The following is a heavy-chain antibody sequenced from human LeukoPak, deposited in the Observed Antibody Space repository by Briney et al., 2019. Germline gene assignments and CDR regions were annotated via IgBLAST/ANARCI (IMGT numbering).Heavy chain of an antibody. CDR3: ARDTITGTSP. CDR1: GGSFSGYY. CDR2: INHSGST. Sequence: SETLSLTCAVYGGSFSGYYWSWIRQPPGKGLEWIGEINHSGSTNYNPSLKSRVTISVDTSKNQFSLKLSSVTAADTAVYYCARDTITGTSPWGQGTLVTVSS. D-gene: IGHD1-7*01. J-gene: IGHJ5*02. V-gene: IGHV4-34*01.